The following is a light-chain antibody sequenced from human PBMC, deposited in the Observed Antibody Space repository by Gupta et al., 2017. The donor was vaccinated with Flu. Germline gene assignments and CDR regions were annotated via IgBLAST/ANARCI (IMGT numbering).Light chain of an antibody. Sequence: DIVMTQSPDSLSVSLGERDTINCKSSQSILYGSNNQNFLAWYQQKPRQPPKLLIYWASTRESGVPDRFSGSGSGTDFTLTISSLQAEDVAVYYCQQYIATPQTFGQGTKVEVK. CDR2: WAS. V-gene: IGKV4-1*01. CDR3: QQYIATPQT. CDR1: QSILYGSNNQNF. J-gene: IGKJ1*01.